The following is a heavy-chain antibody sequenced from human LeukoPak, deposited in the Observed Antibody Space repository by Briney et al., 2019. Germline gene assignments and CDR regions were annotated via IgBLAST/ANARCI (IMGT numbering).Heavy chain of an antibody. CDR1: GYTFTNYE. D-gene: IGHD3-16*01. CDR2: MNPSSGNT. Sequence: GASVKVSCKASGYTFTNYEINWVRQGTGQGLEWLGWMNPSSGNTGYAQKFQGRVTMTRDTSISTAYMELSRLGSDDTAVYFCARARLWAFDIWGQGTMVTVSS. J-gene: IGHJ3*02. CDR3: ARARLWAFDI. V-gene: IGHV1-8*01.